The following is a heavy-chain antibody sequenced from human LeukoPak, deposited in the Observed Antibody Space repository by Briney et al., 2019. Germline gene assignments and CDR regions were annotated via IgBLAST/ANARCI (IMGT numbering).Heavy chain of an antibody. Sequence: GASVKVSCKASGYTFTGYYMHRVRQAPGQGLEWMGWINPNSGGTNYAQKFQGRVTMTRDTSISTAYMELSWLRSDDTAVYYCARGCSSTSCYRRFNWFDPWGQGTLVTVSS. J-gene: IGHJ5*02. CDR3: ARGCSSTSCYRRFNWFDP. CDR1: GYTFTGYY. V-gene: IGHV1-2*02. D-gene: IGHD2-2*01. CDR2: INPNSGGT.